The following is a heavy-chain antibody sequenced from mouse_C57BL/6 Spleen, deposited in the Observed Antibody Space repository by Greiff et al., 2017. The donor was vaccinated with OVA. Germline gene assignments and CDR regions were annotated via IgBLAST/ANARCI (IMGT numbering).Heavy chain of an antibody. CDR3: AREERPGTGAMDY. J-gene: IGHJ4*01. CDR1: GYTFTDYN. D-gene: IGHD2-14*01. V-gene: IGHV1-22*01. CDR2: INPNNGGT. Sequence: VQLQQSGPELVKPGASVKMSCKASGYTFTDYNMHWVKQSHGKSLEWIGYINPNNGGTSYNQKFKGKATLTVNKSSSTAYMELRSLTSEDSAVYYCAREERPGTGAMDYWGQGTSVTVSS.